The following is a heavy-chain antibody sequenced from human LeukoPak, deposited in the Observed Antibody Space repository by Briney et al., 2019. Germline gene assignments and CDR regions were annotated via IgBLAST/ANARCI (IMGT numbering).Heavy chain of an antibody. CDR1: GYTLTSYA. CDR3: ARSYGSGSFYYSFDF. Sequence: GASVKVSCKAPGYTLTSYAFSWVRQAPGQGLEWVGIINPSDGSTNYAQRFQGRVTMTRDTSTTTVYMELSSPRSEDTAVYYCARSYGSGSFYYSFDFWGPGTLVTVSS. V-gene: IGHV1-46*01. D-gene: IGHD3-10*01. J-gene: IGHJ4*02. CDR2: INPSDGST.